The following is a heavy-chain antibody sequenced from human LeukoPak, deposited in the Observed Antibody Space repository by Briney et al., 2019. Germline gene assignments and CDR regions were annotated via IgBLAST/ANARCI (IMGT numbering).Heavy chain of an antibody. CDR3: ARKQRATHPFDY. V-gene: IGHV4-59*01. CDR1: GGSISSYY. Sequence: SETLSLTCTVAGGSISSYYWSWVRQPPGKGMEWIGYIYYSGSTNYNPSLKSRVTISVDTSKNQFSLKLSSVTAADTAVYYCARKQRATHPFDYWGQGTLVTVSS. J-gene: IGHJ4*02. CDR2: IYYSGST. D-gene: IGHD6-25*01.